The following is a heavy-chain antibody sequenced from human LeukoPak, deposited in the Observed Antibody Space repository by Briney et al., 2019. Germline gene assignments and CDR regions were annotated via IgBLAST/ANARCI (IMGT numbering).Heavy chain of an antibody. CDR3: ARDSTYYFDY. J-gene: IGHJ4*02. CDR2: IYTSGST. V-gene: IGHV4-59*10. CDR1: GGSFSGYY. Sequence: PSQTLSLTCAVYGGSFSGYYWSWIRQPPGKGLEWIGRIYTSGSTNYNPSLKSRVTISVDTSKNQFSLKLSSVTAADTAVYYCARDSTYYFDYWGQGTLVTVSS. D-gene: IGHD5/OR15-5a*01.